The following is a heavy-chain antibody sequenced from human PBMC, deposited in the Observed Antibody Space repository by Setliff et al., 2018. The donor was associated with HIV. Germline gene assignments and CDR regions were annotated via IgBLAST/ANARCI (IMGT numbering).Heavy chain of an antibody. Sequence: SETLSLTCTLPGGSINRSNYYWGWIRQPPGKGLEWIGTISYTGSTYYDPSLKSRVTISLDTSKNQFFLKLSSVTAPDTAIYYCARQTWEYYDTLTGYYRSPKNFDSWGQGTLVTVSS. CDR3: ARQTWEYYDTLTGYYRSPKNFDS. D-gene: IGHD3-9*01. CDR1: GGSINRSNYY. J-gene: IGHJ4*02. V-gene: IGHV4-39*01. CDR2: ISYTGST.